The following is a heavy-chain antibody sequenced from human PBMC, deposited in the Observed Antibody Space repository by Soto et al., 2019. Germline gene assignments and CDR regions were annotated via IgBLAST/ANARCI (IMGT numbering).Heavy chain of an antibody. V-gene: IGHV1-69*02. J-gene: IGHJ4*02. CDR1: GATFTFYS. Sequence: QVQLVQSGAEVKKPGSSVRVSCKASGATFTFYSINWVRQAPGLGLEWMGRINPILSMSNYAQRFQGRVTXTXDXXTSTAYMERSSLRSEDTAMYYCASSYGSGYRAFDYWGQGALVTVSS. D-gene: IGHD3-10*01. CDR3: ASSYGSGYRAFDY. CDR2: INPILSMS.